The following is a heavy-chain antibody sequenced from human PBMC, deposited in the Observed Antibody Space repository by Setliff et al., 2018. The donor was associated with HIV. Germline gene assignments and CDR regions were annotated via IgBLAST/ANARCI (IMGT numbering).Heavy chain of an antibody. D-gene: IGHD6-19*01. V-gene: IGHV1-8*01. CDR3: ARGAWYSSGWYSSRYMDV. J-gene: IGHJ6*03. Sequence: ASVKVSCKASGYTFTSNDINWVRQATGQGLEWMGWMNPNSGNTAYAQKFQGRVTMTRDTSISTAYMELSSLRSDDTAVYYCARGAWYSSGWYSSRYMDVWGKGTTVTVSS. CDR1: GYTFTSND. CDR2: MNPNSGNT.